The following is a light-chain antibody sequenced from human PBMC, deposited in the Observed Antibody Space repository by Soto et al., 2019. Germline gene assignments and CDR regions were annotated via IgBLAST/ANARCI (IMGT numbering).Light chain of an antibody. Sequence: EIVMTQSPATLSVSPGERATLSCRASQSVSSNLAWYQQKPGQAPRLLIYGASTRSTGIPARFSGSGSATEFTLTISSLQSEDFAVYYCQQYTNWPPFTFGQGTRLEIK. CDR2: GAS. CDR3: QQYTNWPPFT. J-gene: IGKJ5*01. V-gene: IGKV3-15*01. CDR1: QSVSSN.